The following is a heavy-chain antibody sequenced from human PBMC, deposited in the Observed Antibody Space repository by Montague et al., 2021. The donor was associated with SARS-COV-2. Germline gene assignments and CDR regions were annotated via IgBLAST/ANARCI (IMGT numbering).Heavy chain of an antibody. CDR2: VRXRGXX. D-gene: IGHD2-15*01. CDR3: TGQRWRGRFDP. CDR1: GGSVYSNADHLNSDY. V-gene: IGHV4-39*01. J-gene: IGHJ5*02. Sequence: SETLSLTCDVSGGSVYSNADHLNSDYWAGVRQSPARGLEWIGSVRXRGXXXQXPSFSGRLTMSVDTPTNSVALRMTSVTAAHTAMYYCTGQRWRGRFDPWGLGTLVIVSS.